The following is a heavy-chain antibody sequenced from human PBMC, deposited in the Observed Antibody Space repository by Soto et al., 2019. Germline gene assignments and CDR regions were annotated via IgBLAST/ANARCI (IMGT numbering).Heavy chain of an antibody. V-gene: IGHV5-51*01. CDR3: ARHRGTITGTTFYGSGGIFDY. Sequence: PGESLKISCKGSGYSFTIYCIGWVLQMPWKGLEWMGIIYPGDSDTRYSPSFQGQVTISADKSISTAYLQWSSLKASDTAMYYCARHRGTITGTTFYGSGGIFDYWGQGTLVTVSS. D-gene: IGHD1-7*01. CDR2: IYPGDSDT. J-gene: IGHJ4*02. CDR1: GYSFTIYC.